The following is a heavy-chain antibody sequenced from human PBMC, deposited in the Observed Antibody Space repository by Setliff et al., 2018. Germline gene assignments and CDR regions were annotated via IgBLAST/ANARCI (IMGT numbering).Heavy chain of an antibody. CDR1: GGSFSGYY. CDR3: ARVPNFWSGYLDY. J-gene: IGHJ4*02. CDR2: INHSGST. Sequence: SETLSLTCTVYGGSFSGYYWSWIRQPPGKGLEWIGEINHSGSTNYNPSLRSRVTISVDTSKNQFSLKLSSVVAADTAVYYCARVPNFWSGYLDYWGQGTLVTVSS. D-gene: IGHD3-3*01. V-gene: IGHV4-34*01.